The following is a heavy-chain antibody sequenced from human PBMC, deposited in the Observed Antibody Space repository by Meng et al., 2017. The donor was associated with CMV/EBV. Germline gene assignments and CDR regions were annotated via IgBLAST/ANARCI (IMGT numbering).Heavy chain of an antibody. CDR3: ARPRGGIAVD. Sequence: GESLKISCAASGFTFSSYWMSWVRQAPGKGLEWVANIKQDGSEKYYVDSVKGRFTISRDNAKNSLYLQMNSLRVEDTAVYYCARPRGGIAVDWGQGTLVTVSS. V-gene: IGHV3-7*01. D-gene: IGHD6-19*01. CDR1: GFTFSSYW. CDR2: IKQDGSEK. J-gene: IGHJ4*02.